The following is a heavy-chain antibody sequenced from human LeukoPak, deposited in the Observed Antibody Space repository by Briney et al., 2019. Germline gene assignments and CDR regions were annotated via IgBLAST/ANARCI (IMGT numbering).Heavy chain of an antibody. CDR2: IYFSGRT. V-gene: IGHV4-59*07. CDR3: SRGGAGCSSTSCYFRFDP. CDR1: GGSISSYY. J-gene: IGHJ5*02. D-gene: IGHD2-2*01. Sequence: PSPTLSPTCTVSGGSISSYYCSWVRQPPGKGLEWSGYIYFSGRTNYNPSLKSRVTISVDTCKNQFSLKLSSVTAADAAVYYCSRGGAGCSSTSCYFRFDPWGQGTLVTVSS.